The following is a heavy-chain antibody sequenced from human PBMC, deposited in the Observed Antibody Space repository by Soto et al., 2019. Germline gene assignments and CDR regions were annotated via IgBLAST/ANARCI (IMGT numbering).Heavy chain of an antibody. D-gene: IGHD1-1*01. CDR2: IHDDGSIK. J-gene: IGHJ2*01. CDR1: GFTFSTYG. CDR3: XXXXXXXGTXHWYFEL. Sequence: QLVESGGGVVQPGRSLRLSCAASGFTFSTYGMHWVRQXPXKGLEWVAVIHDDGSIKYYADSVEGRFTISRDNSKNXXXXXXXXXXXXXXXXXXXXXXXXXXGTXHWYFELWGRGTLLTVST. V-gene: IGHV3-33*01.